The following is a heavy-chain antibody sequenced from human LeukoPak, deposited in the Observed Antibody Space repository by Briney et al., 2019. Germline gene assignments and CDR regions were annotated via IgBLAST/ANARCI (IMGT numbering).Heavy chain of an antibody. CDR3: ARDPGSGMVRGVRGNWFDP. Sequence: KPSETLSLTCTVSGGSISSYYWSWIRQPPGKGLEWIGYIYYSGTTNYNPSLKSRVTISVDTSKNQFSLKLSSVTAADTAVYYCARDPGSGMVRGVRGNWFDPWGQGTLVTVSS. CDR1: GGSISSYY. V-gene: IGHV4-59*01. J-gene: IGHJ5*02. CDR2: IYYSGTT. D-gene: IGHD3-10*01.